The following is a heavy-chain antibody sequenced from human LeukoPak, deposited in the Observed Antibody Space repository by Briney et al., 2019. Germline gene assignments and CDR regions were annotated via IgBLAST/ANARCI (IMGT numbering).Heavy chain of an antibody. Sequence: ASVKVSFKASGYTFTGYYMHWVRQAPGQGLEWMGWINPNSGGTNYAQKFQGRVTMTRDTSISTAYMELSRLRSDDTAVYYCARGSGGWYGAYYYYGMDVWGQGTTVTVSS. CDR1: GYTFTGYY. V-gene: IGHV1-2*02. D-gene: IGHD6-19*01. CDR2: INPNSGGT. CDR3: ARGSGGWYGAYYYYGMDV. J-gene: IGHJ6*02.